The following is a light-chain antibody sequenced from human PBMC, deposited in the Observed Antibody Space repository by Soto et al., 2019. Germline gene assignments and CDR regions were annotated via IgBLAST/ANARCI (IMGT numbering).Light chain of an antibody. V-gene: IGLV2-14*03. CDR2: DVS. J-gene: IGLJ2*01. CDR1: GSDVGGYNH. Sequence: QSALTQRASVSGSPGQSITISCTGTGSDVGGYNHVSWYQHHPGNAPKVLIYDVSYRPSGVSNRFSGSKSGNTAALTISRLQAEDEADYYCSSYTSASTPLVFGGGTKLTVL. CDR3: SSYTSASTPLV.